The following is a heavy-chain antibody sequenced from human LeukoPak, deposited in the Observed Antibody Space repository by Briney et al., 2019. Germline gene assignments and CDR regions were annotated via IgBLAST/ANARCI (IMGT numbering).Heavy chain of an antibody. CDR3: AREVSITMVRGAFDY. J-gene: IGHJ4*02. V-gene: IGHV4-59*01. CDR2: IYYSGST. D-gene: IGHD3-10*01. CDR1: GGSISSYY. Sequence: SETLSLTCTVSGGSISSYYWSWIRQPPGKGLEWLGYIYYSGSTNYNPSLKSRVTISVDTSKNQFSLKLSSVTAADTAVYYCAREVSITMVRGAFDYWGQGTLVTVSS.